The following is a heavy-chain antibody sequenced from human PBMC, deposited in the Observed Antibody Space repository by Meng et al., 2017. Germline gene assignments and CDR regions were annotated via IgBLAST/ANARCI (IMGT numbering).Heavy chain of an antibody. CDR1: GFTFSSYD. D-gene: IGHD6-13*01. Sequence: GESLKISCAASGFTFSSYDMHWVRQATGKGLEWVSAIVTAGDTYYPGSVKGRFTISRENAKNSLYLQMNSLRAEDTAVYYCAREGANLHSSSWYLGWFDPWGQGTLVTVSS. J-gene: IGHJ5*02. V-gene: IGHV3-13*01. CDR2: IVTAGDT. CDR3: AREGANLHSSSWYLGWFDP.